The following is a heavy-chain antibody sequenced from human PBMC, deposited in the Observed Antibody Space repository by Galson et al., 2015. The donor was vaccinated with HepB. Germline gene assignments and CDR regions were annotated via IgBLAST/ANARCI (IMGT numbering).Heavy chain of an antibody. CDR3: ARDPSYDFWSGYYPPSGYYYYMDV. J-gene: IGHJ6*03. CDR1: GFTFSSYG. Sequence: SLRLSYAASGFTFSSYGMHWVRQAPGKGLEWVAVIWYDGSNKYYADSVKGRFTISRDNSKNTLYLQMNSLRAEDTAVYYCARDPSYDFWSGYYPPSGYYYYMDVWGKGTTVTVSS. V-gene: IGHV3-33*08. CDR2: IWYDGSNK. D-gene: IGHD3-3*01.